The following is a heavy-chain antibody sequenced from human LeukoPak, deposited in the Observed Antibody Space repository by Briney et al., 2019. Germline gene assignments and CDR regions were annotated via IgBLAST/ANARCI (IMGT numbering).Heavy chain of an antibody. Sequence: ASVRVSCKASGYTFSGYYVHWVRQAPGQGLEWMGWISAYNGNTNYAQKLQGRVTMTTDTSTSTAYMELRSLRSEDTAVYYCARGPKSWRFGELLYGDFDYWGQGTLVTVSS. CDR2: ISAYNGNT. CDR3: ARGPKSWRFGELLYGDFDY. J-gene: IGHJ4*02. D-gene: IGHD3-10*01. V-gene: IGHV1-18*04. CDR1: GYTFSGYY.